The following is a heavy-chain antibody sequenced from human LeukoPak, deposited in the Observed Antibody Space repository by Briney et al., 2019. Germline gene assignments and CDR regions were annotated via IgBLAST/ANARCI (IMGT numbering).Heavy chain of an antibody. V-gene: IGHV4-34*01. D-gene: IGHD6-19*01. J-gene: IGHJ6*04. CDR3: GRKAVALYYYYYYGMDV. CDR1: GGSFSGYY. CDR2: INHSGST. Sequence: SETLSLTCAVYGGSFSGYYWSWIRQPPGKGLEWIGEINHSGSTNYNPSLKSRVTISVDTSKNQFSLKLSSVTAADTAVYYCGRKAVALYYYYYYGMDVWGKGTTVTVSS.